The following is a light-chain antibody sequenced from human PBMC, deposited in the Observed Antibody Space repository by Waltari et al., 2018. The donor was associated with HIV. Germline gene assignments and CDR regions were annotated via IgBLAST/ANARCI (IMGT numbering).Light chain of an antibody. CDR3: TSYISSGGWV. V-gene: IGLV2-14*03. J-gene: IGLJ3*02. CDR2: DVT. Sequence: QSALTQPASVSGSPGQSITISCTGTSNDIGGYNYVSWYQQHPGQAPKPMIFDVTKRPSGLSTRFSGSKSGNTASLNISGLQDEDEADYYCTSYISSGGWVFGGGTKLTVL. CDR1: SNDIGGYNY.